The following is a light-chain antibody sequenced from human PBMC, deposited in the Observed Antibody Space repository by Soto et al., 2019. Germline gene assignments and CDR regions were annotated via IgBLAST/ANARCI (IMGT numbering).Light chain of an antibody. CDR1: QSISNH. V-gene: IGKV1-39*01. J-gene: IGKJ1*01. CDR2: AAS. Sequence: DIHMNQSTSSLSASVEDRVIITCRASQSISNHLNWYQQKTVKAPKLLIFAASSLQSGVPSRFSGSRSGPDFTLTISSLQPEDFATYYCQQSYSSPPTFGQGTKVDIK. CDR3: QQSYSSPPT.